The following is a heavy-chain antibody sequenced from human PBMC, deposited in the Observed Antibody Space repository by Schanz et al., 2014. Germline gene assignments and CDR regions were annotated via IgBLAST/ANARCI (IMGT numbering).Heavy chain of an antibody. D-gene: IGHD5-12*01. CDR3: ARGPLGTSP. J-gene: IGHJ5*02. Sequence: QVQLVQSGAEVKKPGASVKVSCKASGYTTFTDYYIHWVRQAPGQGLEWMGWINPNSGDTNYAQKCQGWVTMTRDTSISTAYMEVSRLKSEDTAVYYCARGPLGTSPWGQGTLVTVSS. CDR2: INPNSGDT. V-gene: IGHV1-2*04. CDR1: GYTTFTDYY.